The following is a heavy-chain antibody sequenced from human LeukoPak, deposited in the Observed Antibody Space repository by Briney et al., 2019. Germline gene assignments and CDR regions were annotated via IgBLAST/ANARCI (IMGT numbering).Heavy chain of an antibody. CDR2: ISGSGSGGST. Sequence: GGSLRLSCAASGFTFSSSAMSWVRQAPGKGLEWVSNISGSGSGGSTYYADSAKGRFTISRDNSKNTLYLQMNSLRAEDTAVYYCARGDSSGYTYYFDYWGQGTLVTVSS. J-gene: IGHJ4*02. V-gene: IGHV3-23*01. CDR3: ARGDSSGYTYYFDY. CDR1: GFTFSSSA. D-gene: IGHD3-22*01.